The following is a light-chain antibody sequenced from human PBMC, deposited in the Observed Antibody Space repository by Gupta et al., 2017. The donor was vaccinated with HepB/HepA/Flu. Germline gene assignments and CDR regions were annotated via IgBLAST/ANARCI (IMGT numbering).Light chain of an antibody. CDR3: ATWDDSLNGGV. CDR2: TNN. CDR1: SSNIGGYA. J-gene: IGLJ3*02. V-gene: IGLV1-44*01. Sequence: QSVLTQPPSVSRTPGQSVSIACSGSSSNIGGYAVNWYQQIPGAAPKLLIYTNNQRPSGVPGRFSGSKSGTSASLAISGLQSEDEADYYCATWDDSLNGGVFGGGTKLTVL.